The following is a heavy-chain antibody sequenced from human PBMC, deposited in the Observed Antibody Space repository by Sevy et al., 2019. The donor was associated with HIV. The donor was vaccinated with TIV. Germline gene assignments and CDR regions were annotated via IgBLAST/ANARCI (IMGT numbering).Heavy chain of an antibody. V-gene: IGHV3-49*04. J-gene: IGHJ4*02. CDR2: LKSDVNGGTV. CDR3: TRWKAAQSIFDY. Sequence: GGSLRLSCTASGFTFGDYCMSWVRQAPGKGLEWVAFLKSDVNGGTVDHAASVRGRFVISKDDSKTIAYLQMKDLKTEDTGVYYCTRWKAAQSIFDYWGQGALVTVSS. D-gene: IGHD6-13*01. CDR1: GFTFGDYC.